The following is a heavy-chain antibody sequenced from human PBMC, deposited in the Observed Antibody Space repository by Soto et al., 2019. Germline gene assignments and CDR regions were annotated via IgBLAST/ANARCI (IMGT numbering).Heavy chain of an antibody. CDR3: AREWVVTDYYYYGMDV. CDR1: GGAFRSYT. CDR2: IIPILGIA. D-gene: IGHD6-19*01. V-gene: IGHV1-69*04. J-gene: IGHJ6*02. Sequence: TSVKVSCKASGGAFRSYTISWVRQAPGQGLEWMGRIIPILGIANYAQKFQGRVTMTRDTSTSTVYMELSSLRSEDTAVYYCAREWVVTDYYYYGMDVWGQGTTVTVSS.